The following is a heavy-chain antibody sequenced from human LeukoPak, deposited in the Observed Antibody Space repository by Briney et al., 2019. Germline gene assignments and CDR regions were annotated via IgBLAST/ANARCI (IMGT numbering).Heavy chain of an antibody. CDR2: ISGSGGST. CDR1: GLTFSRYA. Sequence: GGSLRLSCAVSGLTFSRYAMSWVRQAPGKGLEWVSSISGSGGSTYLEDSVKGRFTISRDNSKKTVYLQMNSLRGDDTAVYYCARSSGGGTYLFDCWGQGTLVTVSS. D-gene: IGHD1-26*01. J-gene: IGHJ4*02. CDR3: ARSSGGGTYLFDC. V-gene: IGHV3-23*01.